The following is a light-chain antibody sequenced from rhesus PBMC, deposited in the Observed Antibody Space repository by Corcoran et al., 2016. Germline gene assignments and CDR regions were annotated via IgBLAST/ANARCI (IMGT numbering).Light chain of an antibody. Sequence: DIQMTQSPSSLSASVGDTVTITCRASQGISRYLNWFQQKPGKAPKLLIYAASSLESGVPSRFSGSGSGTKFTLTISSLQPEDFAAYYCLQHNSYPLTFGGGTKVEIK. J-gene: IGKJ4*01. CDR1: QGISRY. V-gene: IGKV1-28*01. CDR3: LQHNSYPLT. CDR2: AAS.